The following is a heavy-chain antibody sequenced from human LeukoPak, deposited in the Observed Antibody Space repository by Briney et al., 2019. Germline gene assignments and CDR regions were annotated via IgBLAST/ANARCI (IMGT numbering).Heavy chain of an antibody. D-gene: IGHD3-10*01. J-gene: IGHJ3*02. Sequence: PSETLSLTCAVSGGSLSSYYWSWIRQPPGKGLEWIGYIYYNGSTNYNPTLKSRVTISIDTSKNQFSLRLNSVTAADTAVYYCARRFGIWGQGTMVTVSS. V-gene: IGHV4-59*08. CDR3: ARRFGI. CDR1: GGSLSSYY. CDR2: IYYNGST.